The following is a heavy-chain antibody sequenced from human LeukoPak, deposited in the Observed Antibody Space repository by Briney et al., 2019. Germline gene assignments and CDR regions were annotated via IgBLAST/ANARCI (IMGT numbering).Heavy chain of an antibody. CDR1: GYSFTSYW. Sequence: GESLKISCKGSGYSFTSYWIGWVRQMPGKGLDWMGIIYPGDSDTRYSPSFQGQVTISADKSISTAYLQWSSLKASDTAMYYCARSNVDTAMVTLPFDYWGQGTLVTVSS. D-gene: IGHD5-18*01. J-gene: IGHJ4*02. CDR3: ARSNVDTAMVTLPFDY. V-gene: IGHV5-51*01. CDR2: IYPGDSDT.